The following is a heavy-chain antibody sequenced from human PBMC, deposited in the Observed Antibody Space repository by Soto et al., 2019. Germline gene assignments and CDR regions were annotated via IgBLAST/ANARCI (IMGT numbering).Heavy chain of an antibody. D-gene: IGHD3-10*01. CDR2: ISWNSGSI. V-gene: IGHV3-9*01. CDR3: AKDIRGSGSNCFDN. J-gene: IGHJ4*02. Sequence: EVQLVDSGGGLVQPGRSLRLSCAASGFTFADYAMHWVRQAPGKGLEWVSGISWNSGSIGYADSVKGRFTISRDNAKNSLYLQMSSLRADDTALYYCAKDIRGSGSNCFDNWGQGTLVTVSS. CDR1: GFTFADYA.